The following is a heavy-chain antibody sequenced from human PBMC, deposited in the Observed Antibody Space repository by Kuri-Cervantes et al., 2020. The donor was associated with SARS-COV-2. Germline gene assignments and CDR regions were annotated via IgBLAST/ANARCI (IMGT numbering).Heavy chain of an antibody. D-gene: IGHD5-18*01. J-gene: IGHJ4*02. V-gene: IGHV3-7*01. Sequence: GESLKISCAASGFTFSSYWMSWVRQAPGKGLEWVANIKQDGSEKYYVDSEKGRFTISRDNAKNSLYLQMNSLRAEDTAVYYCARGGGRYSYYFYWGQGTLVTVSS. CDR2: IKQDGSEK. CDR3: ARGGGRYSYYFY. CDR1: GFTFSSYW.